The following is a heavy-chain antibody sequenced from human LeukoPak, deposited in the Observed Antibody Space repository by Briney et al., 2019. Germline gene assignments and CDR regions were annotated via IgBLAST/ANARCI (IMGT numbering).Heavy chain of an antibody. J-gene: IGHJ5*02. D-gene: IGHD6-13*01. CDR2: IYYSGRT. V-gene: IGHV4-31*03. Sequence: SETLSLTCTVSGGSISSGDYYWGWLRQLPGKGLEWIGYIYYSGRTYYNPSLKSRLTISIDTSKNQFSLNLKSVTAADTAVYYCARGGSSWYGIWFDPWGQGTLVTVSS. CDR3: ARGGSSWYGIWFDP. CDR1: GGSISSGDYY.